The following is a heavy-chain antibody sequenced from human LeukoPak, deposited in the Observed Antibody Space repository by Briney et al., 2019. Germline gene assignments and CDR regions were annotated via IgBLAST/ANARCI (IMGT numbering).Heavy chain of an antibody. CDR3: ARVGGYEAPFDY. CDR2: INPNSGGT. J-gene: IGHJ4*02. D-gene: IGHD5-12*01. V-gene: IGHV1-2*02. CDR1: GYTFTGYY. Sequence: ASVKVSCKASGYTFTGYYMHWVRQAPGQGLEWMGWINPNSGGTNYARKFQGRVTMTRDTSISTAYMELSRLRSDDTAVYYCARVGGYEAPFDYWGQGTLVTVSS.